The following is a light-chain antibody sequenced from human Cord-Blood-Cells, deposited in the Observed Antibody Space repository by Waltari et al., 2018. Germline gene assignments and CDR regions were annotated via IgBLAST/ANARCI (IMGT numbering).Light chain of an antibody. CDR3: AAWDDSLNGVV. CDR2: SNN. Sequence: QSVLTQPPSASGTPGQRVTISCSGSSSTIGSNTVNWYQQLPGTAPKLLIYSNNQRPSGVPDRFSGSKSGTSASLAISGIQSEDEADYYCAAWDDSLNGVVFGGGTKLTVL. V-gene: IGLV1-44*01. J-gene: IGLJ2*01. CDR1: SSTIGSNT.